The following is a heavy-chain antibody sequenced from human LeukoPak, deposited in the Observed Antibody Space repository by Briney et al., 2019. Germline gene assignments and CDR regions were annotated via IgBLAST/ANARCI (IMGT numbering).Heavy chain of an antibody. CDR3: ARKVAVAGKGGFDY. D-gene: IGHD6-19*01. CDR2: INPNSGGT. J-gene: IGHJ4*02. CDR1: GYTFTGYY. V-gene: IGHV1-2*06. Sequence: ASVKVSCKASGYTFTGYYMRWVRQAPGQGLEWMGRINPNSGGTNYAQKFQGRVTMTRDTSISTAYMELSRLRSDDTAVYYCARKVAVAGKGGFDYWGQGTLVTVSS.